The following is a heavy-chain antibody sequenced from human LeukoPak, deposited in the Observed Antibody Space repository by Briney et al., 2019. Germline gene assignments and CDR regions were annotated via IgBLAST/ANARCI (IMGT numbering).Heavy chain of an antibody. CDR2: IYSDGSR. Sequence: GGSLRLSCAASGFTVSSNYMSWVRQAPGKGLEWVSEIYSDGSRYYAASVKGRFTISRDNSKKTLFLEMNSLTSDDTALYYCASDYEGFEHWGQGALVIVSS. D-gene: IGHD5-12*01. CDR3: ASDYEGFEH. CDR1: GFTVSSNY. J-gene: IGHJ4*02. V-gene: IGHV3-53*05.